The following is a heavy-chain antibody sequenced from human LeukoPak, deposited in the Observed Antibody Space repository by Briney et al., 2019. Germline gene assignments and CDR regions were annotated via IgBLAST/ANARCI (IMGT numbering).Heavy chain of an antibody. J-gene: IGHJ4*02. CDR2: IYYRGST. V-gene: IGHV4-39*01. CDR3: ARYVVYGSGKYYFDY. D-gene: IGHD3-10*01. Sequence: PSETLSLTCTVSGGSISSSTHYWGWIRQPPGKGLEWIGNIYYRGSTYYNPSLKSRVTISVDTSKNQFSLRLSSVTAADTAVYLCARYVVYGSGKYYFDYWGQGSLVTVSS. CDR1: GGSISSSTHY.